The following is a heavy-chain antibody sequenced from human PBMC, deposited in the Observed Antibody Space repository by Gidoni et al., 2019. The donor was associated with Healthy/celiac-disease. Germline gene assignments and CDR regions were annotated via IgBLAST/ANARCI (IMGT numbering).Heavy chain of an antibody. CDR1: AFTFGDSA. J-gene: IGHJ4*02. CDR2: IRSKAYGGTT. CDR3: TRDRRITMVQGVITD. Sequence: EVQLVESGGGLEKPGRSRRLSRTASAFTFGDSAMRGFRQAPGKGLEGVGFIRSKAYGGTTESAASVKGRFTTSRDDSKSIAYLQMNSLKTEDTAVYYCTRDRRITMVQGVITDWGQVTLVTVSS. V-gene: IGHV3-49*05. D-gene: IGHD3-10*01.